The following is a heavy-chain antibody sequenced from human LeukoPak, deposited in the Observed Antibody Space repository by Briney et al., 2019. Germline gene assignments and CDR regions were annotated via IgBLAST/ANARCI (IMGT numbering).Heavy chain of an antibody. J-gene: IGHJ4*02. Sequence: GGSLRLSCAASGFTFTNAWMNWARQAPGKGLEWVGRIKSKADGETIDYAAPVKGRFTFSRDDSKNMLYLQMNSLKSEDTAVYYCSTLTSRGLSDSWGQGTLVTVSS. V-gene: IGHV3-15*07. CDR3: STLTSRGLSDS. D-gene: IGHD1-20*01. CDR1: GFTFTNAW. CDR2: IKSKADGETI.